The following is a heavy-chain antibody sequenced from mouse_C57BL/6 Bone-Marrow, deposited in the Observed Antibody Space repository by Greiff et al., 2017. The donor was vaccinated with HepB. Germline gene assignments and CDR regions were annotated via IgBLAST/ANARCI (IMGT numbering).Heavy chain of an antibody. J-gene: IGHJ2*01. CDR2: IYPGGGYT. CDR3: ARSNYGSSRFDY. CDR1: GYTFTNYW. Sequence: QVHVKQSGAELVRPGTSVKMSCKASGYTFTNYWIGWAKQRPGHGLEWIGDIYPGGGYTNYNEKFKGKATLTADKSSSTAYMQFSSLTSEDSAIYYCARSNYGSSRFDYWGQGTTLTVSS. V-gene: IGHV1-63*01. D-gene: IGHD1-1*01.